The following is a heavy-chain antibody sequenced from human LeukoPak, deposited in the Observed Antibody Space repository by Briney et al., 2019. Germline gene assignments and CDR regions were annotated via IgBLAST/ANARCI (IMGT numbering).Heavy chain of an antibody. Sequence: GESLKISCKGSGYIFTNYWIGWVRQMPGKGLEWMGIIYPGDSDTKYSPSFQGQVTISADKSISTAYLQWSSLKASDTAMCYCARSVATTYSSGWYGWFDPWGQGTLVTVSS. CDR3: ARSVATTYSSGWYGWFDP. CDR2: IYPGDSDT. CDR1: GYIFTNYW. D-gene: IGHD6-19*01. V-gene: IGHV5-51*01. J-gene: IGHJ5*02.